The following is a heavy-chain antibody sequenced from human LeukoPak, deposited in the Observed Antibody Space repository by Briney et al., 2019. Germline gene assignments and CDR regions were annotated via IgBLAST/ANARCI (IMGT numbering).Heavy chain of an antibody. CDR3: TRGYGP. V-gene: IGHV3-74*01. Sequence: GGSLRLSCAASGFTFSTYWMHWVRHAPGKGPVWVSRISPDGSSTRYADSVKGRFTISRDNARNTLYLQMNILRAEDTAVYHCTRGYGPWGQGTLVTVSS. CDR2: ISPDGSST. J-gene: IGHJ5*02. CDR1: GFTFSTYW. D-gene: IGHD4-17*01.